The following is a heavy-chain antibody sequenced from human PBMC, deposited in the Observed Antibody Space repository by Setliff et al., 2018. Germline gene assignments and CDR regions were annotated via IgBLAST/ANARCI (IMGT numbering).Heavy chain of an antibody. CDR1: GYTFTSYG. CDR3: ARDGRDYYDSSGYYFRYYYYGMDV. Sequence: ASVKVSCKASGYTFTSYGISWVRQAPGQGLEWMGWISAYNGNTNYAQKLQGWVTMTRDTSISTAYMELSRLRSDDTAVYYCARDGRDYYDSSGYYFRYYYYGMDVWGQGTMVTVSS. CDR2: ISAYNGNT. J-gene: IGHJ6*02. V-gene: IGHV1-18*01. D-gene: IGHD3-22*01.